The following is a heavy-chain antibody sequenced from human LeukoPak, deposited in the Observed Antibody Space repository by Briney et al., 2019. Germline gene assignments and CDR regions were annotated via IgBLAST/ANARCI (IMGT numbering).Heavy chain of an antibody. CDR1: GFTFSNYW. Sequence: AGGSLRLSCAASGFTFSNYWIHWVRHVPGKGLVWVSRINTDGSSTVYADSVKGRFTISRDNAKNTVYLQMNSLRAEDTAVYYCARDAPASRWGQGTLVTVSS. V-gene: IGHV3-74*01. J-gene: IGHJ4*02. CDR3: ARDAPASR. CDR2: INTDGSST. D-gene: IGHD2-2*01.